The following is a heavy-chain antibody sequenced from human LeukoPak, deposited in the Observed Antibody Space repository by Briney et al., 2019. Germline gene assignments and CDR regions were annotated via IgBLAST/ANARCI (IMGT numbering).Heavy chain of an antibody. J-gene: IGHJ3*02. CDR3: ARGAYCSGGRCPGAFDI. CDR2: SSANGGST. D-gene: IGHD2-15*01. CDR1: GFTFSIRP. V-gene: IGHV3-64*04. Sequence: GGSLRLSCSASGFTFSIRPMHWVRQAPGKGLEYVSGSSANGGSTYSADSVKGRFIISRDNSKNTLYLQMNSLRADDTAVYYCARGAYCSGGRCPGAFDIWGQGTMVTVSS.